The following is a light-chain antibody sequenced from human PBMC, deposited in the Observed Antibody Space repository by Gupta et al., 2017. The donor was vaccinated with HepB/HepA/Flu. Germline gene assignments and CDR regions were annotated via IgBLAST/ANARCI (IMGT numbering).Light chain of an antibody. CDR3: AAWADRLMGPV. Sequence: QSVLTQPPSASGTTGQRVTIPCSGSNPNIGSNSGNWYQQLPGTAPKLIIYSNNQRPSGVPDRFSGSKSGTSASLAISGLHSEDEAEYYCAAWADRLMGPVFGGGTKLTVL. CDR1: NPNIGSNS. CDR2: SNN. J-gene: IGLJ2*01. V-gene: IGLV1-44*01.